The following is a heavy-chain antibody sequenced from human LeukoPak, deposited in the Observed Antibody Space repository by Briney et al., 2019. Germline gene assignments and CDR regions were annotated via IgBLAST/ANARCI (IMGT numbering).Heavy chain of an antibody. CDR2: IYYSGST. V-gene: IGHV4-59*01. D-gene: IGHD3-10*01. Sequence: PSETLSLTCTVSGGSISSYYWSWIRQPPGKGLEWIGYIYYSGSTNYNPSLKSRVTISVDTSKNQFSLKLSSVTAADTAVYYCARHRSLLWFGESSYWGQGTLVTVSS. CDR1: GGSISSYY. J-gene: IGHJ4*02. CDR3: ARHRSLLWFGESSY.